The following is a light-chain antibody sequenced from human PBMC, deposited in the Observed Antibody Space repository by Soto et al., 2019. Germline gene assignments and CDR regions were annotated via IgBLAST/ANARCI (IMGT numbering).Light chain of an antibody. CDR2: EAS. V-gene: IGKV1-5*03. CDR3: QQYSSYPET. J-gene: IGKJ1*01. CDR1: QSISSW. Sequence: DIQMTQSPSTLSASVGDRVTITCRASQSISSWLAWYQQKPGKAPNLLIYEASRLESAVPSRFSGSASGTEFNLTINSLQPDDFASYCCQQYSSYPETFGQGTKGEIK.